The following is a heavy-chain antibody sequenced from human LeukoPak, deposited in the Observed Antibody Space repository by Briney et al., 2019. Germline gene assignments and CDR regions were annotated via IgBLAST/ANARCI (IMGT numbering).Heavy chain of an antibody. Sequence: PGGSLRLSCTVSGFTFSDYYMTWIRQAPGKGLEWLAYISTSGSIVSYADSVEGRFTISRDNAKSSVYLQIDSLRAEDTAMYYCARDRQFRLHDPWGQGILVTVSS. D-gene: IGHD3-16*01. J-gene: IGHJ5*02. CDR1: GFTFSDYY. V-gene: IGHV3-11*01. CDR2: ISTSGSIV. CDR3: ARDRQFRLHDP.